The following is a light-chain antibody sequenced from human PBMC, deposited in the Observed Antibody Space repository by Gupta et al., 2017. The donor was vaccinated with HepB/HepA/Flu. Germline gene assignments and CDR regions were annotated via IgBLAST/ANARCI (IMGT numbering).Light chain of an antibody. CDR3: GSETIISTVVV. J-gene: IGLJ3*02. V-gene: IGLV2-14*03. CDR1: SSDVGGYNS. Sequence: QSVLTQPASVSGSPGQSITISCTGTSSDVGGYNSVSWYQQHPVKAPKLMIYDVSNRASGVAHSFSGTKFGNTSAVTIAGLHAEEGADYYWGSETIISTVVVFGGGTKLTVL. CDR2: DVS.